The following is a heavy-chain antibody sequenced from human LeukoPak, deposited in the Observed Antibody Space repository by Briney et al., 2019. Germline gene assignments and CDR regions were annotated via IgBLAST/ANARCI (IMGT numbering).Heavy chain of an antibody. CDR2: IYYSGST. D-gene: IGHD2-2*01. CDR1: GYSISSGYY. J-gene: IGHJ3*02. CDR3: ASPQDIVVVPAAMGISDAFDI. V-gene: IGHV4-38-2*01. Sequence: SETLSLTCAVSGYSISSGYYWGWIRQPPGKGLEWIGSIYYSGSTYYNPSLKSRVTISVDTSKNQFSLKLSSVTAADTAVYYCASPQDIVVVPAAMGISDAFDIWGQGTMVTVSS.